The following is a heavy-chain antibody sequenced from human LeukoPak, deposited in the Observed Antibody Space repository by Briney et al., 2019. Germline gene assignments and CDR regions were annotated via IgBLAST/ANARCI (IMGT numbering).Heavy chain of an antibody. V-gene: IGHV3-23*01. CDR3: ARDCGGDCYGSGVFDY. CDR2: INSDGSAT. CDR1: GFTFRSDA. D-gene: IGHD2-21*01. J-gene: IGHJ4*02. Sequence: GGSLRLSCAASGFTFRSDAMSWVRQAPGKGLVWVSRINSDGSATNYADSVKGRFTISRDNSKNTLYLQMNSLRAEDTAVYYCARDCGGDCYGSGVFDYWGQGTLVTVSS.